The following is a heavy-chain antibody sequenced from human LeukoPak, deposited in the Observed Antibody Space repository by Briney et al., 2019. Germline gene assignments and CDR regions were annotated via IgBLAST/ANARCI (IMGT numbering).Heavy chain of an antibody. CDR3: ARGRYCRPGCARGFRYNWFDP. J-gene: IGHJ5*02. V-gene: IGHV4-34*01. CDR2: INHSGST. CDR1: GGSFSGYY. D-gene: IGHD2-15*01. Sequence: SETLSLTCAVYGGSFSGYYWSWIRQPPGKRLEWIGEINHSGSTNYNPSLKSRVTISVDTSKNQFSLKLSSVTAADTAVYYCARGRYCRPGCARGFRYNWFDPWGQGTLVTVSS.